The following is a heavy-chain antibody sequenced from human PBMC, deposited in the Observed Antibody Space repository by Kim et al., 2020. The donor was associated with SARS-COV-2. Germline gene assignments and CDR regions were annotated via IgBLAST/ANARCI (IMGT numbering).Heavy chain of an antibody. Sequence: TTYDPSLRSRVTLPVDTSKNQFSLKLSSVTAADTAVYYCARADYTGWFDPWGQGTLVTVSS. J-gene: IGHJ5*02. V-gene: IGHV4-59*01. CDR3: ARADYTGWFDP. D-gene: IGHD4-4*01. CDR2: T.